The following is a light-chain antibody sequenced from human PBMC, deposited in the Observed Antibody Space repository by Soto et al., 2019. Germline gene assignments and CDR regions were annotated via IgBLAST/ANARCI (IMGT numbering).Light chain of an antibody. V-gene: IGLV2-14*01. J-gene: IGLJ1*01. Sequence: QSVLTQPASVSGSPGQSITISCTGNSRDVGGYNYVSWYQQHPGKAPKLMIYEVSNRPSGVSNLFSGSNSGNTDSLTISGLQAEDESDYYCSSYTSSITIVFGTGTKLTGL. CDR1: SRDVGGYNY. CDR2: EVS. CDR3: SSYTSSITIV.